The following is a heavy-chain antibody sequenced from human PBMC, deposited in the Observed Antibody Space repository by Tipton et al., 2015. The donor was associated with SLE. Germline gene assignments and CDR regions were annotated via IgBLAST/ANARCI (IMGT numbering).Heavy chain of an antibody. V-gene: IGHV4-59*01. Sequence: TLSLTCTVSGGSISSYYWSWIRQPPGKGLEWIGYIYYSGSTNYNPSLKSRVTISVDTSKNQFSLKLSSVTAADTAVYYCARGHYDSSGYHPGYLQHWGQGTLVTVSS. D-gene: IGHD3-22*01. CDR1: GGSISSYY. J-gene: IGHJ1*01. CDR2: IYYSGST. CDR3: ARGHYDSSGYHPGYLQH.